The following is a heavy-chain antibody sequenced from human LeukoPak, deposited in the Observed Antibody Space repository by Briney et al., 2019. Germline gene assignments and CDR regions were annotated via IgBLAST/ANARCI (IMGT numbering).Heavy chain of an antibody. CDR1: GLTFSSYA. Sequence: GGSLRLSCAASGLTFSSYAMSWVRQAPGKGLEWVSVISGSGGSTYYADSVKGWFTISRDNSKNTLYLQMNSLRAEDMAVYYCAKYLAVAGYDAFDIWGQGTMVTVSS. CDR3: AKYLAVAGYDAFDI. CDR2: ISGSGGST. D-gene: IGHD6-19*01. J-gene: IGHJ3*02. V-gene: IGHV3-23*01.